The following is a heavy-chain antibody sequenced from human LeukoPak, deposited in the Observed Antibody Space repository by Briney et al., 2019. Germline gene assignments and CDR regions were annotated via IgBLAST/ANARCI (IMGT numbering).Heavy chain of an antibody. Sequence: ASVNVSFKASAYTFTSYYLHWVRQPPSQGLEWMGIIHTSGGSTSNEQQFQGKLTMTRNTSTSTVYMELSSRRPEDTAVYYGAREEMNGYRKFDYWGQGTLVTVSS. J-gene: IGHJ4*02. CDR2: IHTSGGST. CDR3: AREEMNGYRKFDY. D-gene: IGHD5-18*01. CDR1: AYTFTSYY. V-gene: IGHV1-46*01.